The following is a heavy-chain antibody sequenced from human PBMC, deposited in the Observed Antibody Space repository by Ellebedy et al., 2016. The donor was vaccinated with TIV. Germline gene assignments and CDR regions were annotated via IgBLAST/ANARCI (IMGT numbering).Heavy chain of an antibody. Sequence: GESLKISCAASGFTFSGSWMHWVRQAPGKGLVWLSCINTDGTSTNYVDSVKGRFTISRDNAKNTVYLQMNSLRREDTAVYYCARGRGSGSFLIDYWGQGTLVTVSS. CDR2: INTDGTST. V-gene: IGHV3-74*01. J-gene: IGHJ4*02. CDR3: ARGRGSGSFLIDY. D-gene: IGHD1-26*01. CDR1: GFTFSGSW.